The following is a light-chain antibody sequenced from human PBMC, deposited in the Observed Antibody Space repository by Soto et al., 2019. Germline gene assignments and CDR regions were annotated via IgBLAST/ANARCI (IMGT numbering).Light chain of an antibody. Sequence: VVLTQSPATLSLSPGETATLSCRASRHVYINALAWYQQKPGRTPTLLIYGASTRATDIPDRFSATGSGTDSSLTISSVEPEDSAVYYCQQYGASPFTFGPGTRVEI. CDR3: QQYGASPFT. J-gene: IGKJ3*01. CDR1: RHVYINA. V-gene: IGKV3-20*01. CDR2: GAS.